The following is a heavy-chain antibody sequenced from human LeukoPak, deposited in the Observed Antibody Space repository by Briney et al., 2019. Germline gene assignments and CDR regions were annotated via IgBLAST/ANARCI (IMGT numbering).Heavy chain of an antibody. D-gene: IGHD6-13*01. Sequence: SVTVSFTASGGTFSSYAISWVRQAPGQGLEWMGGIIPIFGTANYAQKFQGRVTITADESTSTAYMELSSLRSEDTAVYYCARDDIAAAGNWFDPWGQGTLVTVSS. CDR1: GGTFSSYA. V-gene: IGHV1-69*13. J-gene: IGHJ5*02. CDR3: ARDDIAAAGNWFDP. CDR2: IIPIFGTA.